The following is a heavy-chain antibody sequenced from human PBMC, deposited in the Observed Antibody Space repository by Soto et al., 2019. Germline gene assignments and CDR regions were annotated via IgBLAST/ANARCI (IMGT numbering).Heavy chain of an antibody. Sequence: GASVKVSCKASGYTFTSYDINWVRQATGQGLEWMGWMNPNSGNTGYAQKFQGRVTMTRNTSISTAYMELSSLRSDDTAVYYCARVVGVGSYGPGIQGMDVWGQGTTVTVSS. V-gene: IGHV1-8*01. CDR3: ARVVGVGSYGPGIQGMDV. D-gene: IGHD3-10*01. J-gene: IGHJ6*02. CDR1: GYTFTSYD. CDR2: MNPNSGNT.